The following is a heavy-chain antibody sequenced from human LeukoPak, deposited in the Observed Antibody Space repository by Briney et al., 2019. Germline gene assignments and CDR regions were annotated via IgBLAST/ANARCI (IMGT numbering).Heavy chain of an antibody. Sequence: GGSLRLSCAASGLTFSNYWMSWVRQGPGKGLEWVANIKHDGSEKYYIDSVKGRFTISRDNAKNSVYLQMNRLRAEDTAVYYCARNIAAAGYYYYYYVDVWGKGTTVTVSS. CDR3: ARNIAAAGYYYYYYVDV. V-gene: IGHV3-7*01. CDR2: IKHDGSEK. J-gene: IGHJ6*03. D-gene: IGHD6-13*01. CDR1: GLTFSNYW.